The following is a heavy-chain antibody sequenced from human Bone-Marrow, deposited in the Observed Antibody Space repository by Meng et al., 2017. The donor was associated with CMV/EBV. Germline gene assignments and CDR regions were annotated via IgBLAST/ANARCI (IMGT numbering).Heavy chain of an antibody. CDR2: INPKNGIT. Sequence: ASVKVSCKASGYTFTGYFMHWVRQAPGQGLEWMGWINPKNGITNYAQKFQGRVTLTRDTSINTGYMELTRLTSDDTAVYYCARDNNWGPDYWGQGTLVTVSS. CDR1: GYTFTGYF. V-gene: IGHV1-2*02. D-gene: IGHD7-27*01. CDR3: ARDNNWGPDY. J-gene: IGHJ4*02.